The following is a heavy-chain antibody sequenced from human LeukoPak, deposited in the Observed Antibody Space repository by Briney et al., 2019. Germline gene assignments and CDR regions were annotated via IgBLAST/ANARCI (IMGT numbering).Heavy chain of an antibody. V-gene: IGHV3-21*01. CDR2: ISSSSDYI. CDR1: GFPFSSYS. J-gene: IGHJ4*02. D-gene: IGHD3-10*01. Sequence: GGSLRLSCAASGFPFSSYSMNWVRQAPGKGLEWVSSISSSSDYIYYADSVKGRFTISRDNARNSLYLQMNSLRAEDTAVYYCASILRSSSGYYFDYWGQGTLVTVSS. CDR3: ASILRSSSGYYFDY.